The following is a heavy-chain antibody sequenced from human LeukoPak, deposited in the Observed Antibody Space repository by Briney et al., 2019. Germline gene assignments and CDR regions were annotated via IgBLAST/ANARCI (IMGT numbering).Heavy chain of an antibody. CDR2: IYIDGNT. V-gene: IGHV3-53*01. J-gene: IGHJ6*04. D-gene: IGHD2-21*02. CDR1: GFSVSTNH. CDR3: ARDREVVTAKAQMDV. Sequence: GGSLRLSCAVSGFSVSTNHMSWVRQAPGKGLEWVSVIYIDGNTYYADSVKGRFTISRDNSKNTVFLQMNSLRAEDTAVYYCARDREVVTAKAQMDVWGKGTPVTVFS.